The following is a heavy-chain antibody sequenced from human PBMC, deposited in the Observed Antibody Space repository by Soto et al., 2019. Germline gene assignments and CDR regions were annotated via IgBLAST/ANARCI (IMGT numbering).Heavy chain of an antibody. CDR2: ISSDGSAK. Sequence: GGSLRLSCAASGFTFRRHAIHWVRQAPGKGLEWVAVISSDGSAKYYVDSVKGRFTSSRDNSKNTVFLQMSSLSFEDTAIYYCARSRSGAVADSFDSWGQGTLSPSPQ. J-gene: IGHJ4*02. D-gene: IGHD3-10*01. CDR3: ARSRSGAVADSFDS. V-gene: IGHV3-30*04. CDR1: GFTFRRHA.